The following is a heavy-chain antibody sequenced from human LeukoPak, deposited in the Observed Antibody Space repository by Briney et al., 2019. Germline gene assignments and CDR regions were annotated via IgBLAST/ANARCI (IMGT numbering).Heavy chain of an antibody. Sequence: GGSLRLSCAASGFTFSSYSMTWVRQAPGKGLEWVSSISSSSSYIYYADSVKGRFTISRDDAKNSLYLQMNSLRAEDTAVYYCARGPIAVAGEPRPYYYGMDVWGQGTTVTVSS. CDR1: GFTFSSYS. D-gene: IGHD6-19*01. CDR3: ARGPIAVAGEPRPYYYGMDV. J-gene: IGHJ6*02. CDR2: ISSSSSYI. V-gene: IGHV3-21*01.